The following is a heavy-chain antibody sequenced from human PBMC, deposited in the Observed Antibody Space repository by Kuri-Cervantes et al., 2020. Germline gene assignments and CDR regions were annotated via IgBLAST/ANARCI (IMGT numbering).Heavy chain of an antibody. Sequence: GESLKISCAASGFTFSSYAMHWVRQAPGKGLEWVAVISYDGSNKYYADSVKGRFTISRDNSKNTLYLQMNSLRAEDTAVYFCSRDAEGHFDSWGQGTLVTVSS. CDR1: GFTFSSYA. J-gene: IGHJ4*02. V-gene: IGHV3-30*01. CDR2: ISYDGSNK. CDR3: SRDAEGHFDS.